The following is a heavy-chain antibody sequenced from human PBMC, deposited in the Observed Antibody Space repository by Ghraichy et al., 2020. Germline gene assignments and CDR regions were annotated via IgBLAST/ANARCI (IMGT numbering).Heavy chain of an antibody. V-gene: IGHV4-38-2*02. CDR1: GYSISSGYY. J-gene: IGHJ4*02. D-gene: IGHD3-22*01. Sequence: SETLSLTCGVSGYSISSGYYWGWIRQPPGKGLEWIGSIYHTGSTYSNPSLKSRVTMSVDTSKNQFSLKLSAMTAADTAMYFCVRDFGGFYGPPDYWGQGTLVTVSS. CDR2: IYHTGST. CDR3: VRDFGGFYGPPDY.